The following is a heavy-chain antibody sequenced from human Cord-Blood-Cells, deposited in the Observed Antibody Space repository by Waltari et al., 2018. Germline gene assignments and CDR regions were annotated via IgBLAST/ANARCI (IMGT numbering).Heavy chain of an antibody. V-gene: IGHV3-23*01. D-gene: IGHD3-22*01. CDR3: AYASGYSTEYFQH. CDR2: IGGSGGST. CDR1: GFTFSSYA. J-gene: IGHJ1*01. Sequence: EVQLLESGGGLVQPGGSLRLSCAASGFTFSSYAMSWVRQAPGKGLEWVSAIGGSGGSTYYADSGKGRFTISRDNSKNTLYLQMNSLRAEDTAVYYCAYASGYSTEYFQHWGQGTLVTVSS.